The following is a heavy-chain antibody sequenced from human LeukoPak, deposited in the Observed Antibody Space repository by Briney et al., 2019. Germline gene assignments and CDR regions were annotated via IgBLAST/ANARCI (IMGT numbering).Heavy chain of an antibody. V-gene: IGHV4-61*02. J-gene: IGHJ6*03. D-gene: IGHD2-2*02. Sequence: SQTLSLTCPDSAGSISRGSSYWSWIRQPARKGLTWIGRIYTSGSTNYNPSLKSRVTISVDTSKNQFSLKLSSVTAADKTVYYXAXDXIVVVPAAXGDYYYYYMDVWGKGTTVTVSS. CDR3: AXDXIVVVPAAXGDYYYYYMDV. CDR2: IYTSGST. CDR1: AGSISRGSSY.